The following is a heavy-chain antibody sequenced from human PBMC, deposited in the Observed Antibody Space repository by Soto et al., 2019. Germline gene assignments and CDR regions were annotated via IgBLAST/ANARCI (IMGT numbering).Heavy chain of an antibody. V-gene: IGHV4-31*03. D-gene: IGHD4-17*01. CDR1: GDSISGGGYF. J-gene: IGHJ4*02. CDR3: VSGRLRWRYFDY. CDR2: IFYSGTT. Sequence: SATLSLTCTVSGDSISGGGYFWNWIRHHPGKGLEWIGYIFYSGTTFYNPTLKSRLSISVDTSNNQFSLNLTSVTAADTAVYFSVSGRLRWRYFDYWGQGALVTVSS.